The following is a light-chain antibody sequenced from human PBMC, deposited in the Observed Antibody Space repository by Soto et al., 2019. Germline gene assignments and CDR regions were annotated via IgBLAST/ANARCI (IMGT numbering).Light chain of an antibody. CDR3: IQATHWPYT. CDR2: KVS. CDR1: QSLVHSSGNTY. J-gene: IGKJ2*01. V-gene: IGKV2-30*02. Sequence: DVVMTQSPVSLPITVGQPASISCRSSQSLVHSSGNTYLNWFKQRPGQSPRRLIYKVSNRDSGVPDRFSGSGSGTDFTLKISRVEAEDVGVYYCIQATHWPYTFGQGTNMEIE.